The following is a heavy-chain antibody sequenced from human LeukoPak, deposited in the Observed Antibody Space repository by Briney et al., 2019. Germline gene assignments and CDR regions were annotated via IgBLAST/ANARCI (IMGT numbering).Heavy chain of an antibody. J-gene: IGHJ4*02. CDR3: AKLPGRAADY. Sequence: GGSLRLSCAASGFTFSSYIMNWVRQAPGKGLEWVSGISDSGGSTYYADSVKGRFTISRDNSKNTLYLQMNSLRAEDTAVYYCAKLPGRAADYWGQGTLVTVSS. CDR1: GFTFSSYI. V-gene: IGHV3-23*01. CDR2: ISDSGGST.